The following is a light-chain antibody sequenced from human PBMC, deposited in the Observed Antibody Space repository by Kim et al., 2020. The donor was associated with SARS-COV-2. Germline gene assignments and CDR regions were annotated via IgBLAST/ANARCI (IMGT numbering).Light chain of an antibody. V-gene: IGKV1-12*01. J-gene: IGKJ4*01. CDR1: QDISTW. Sequence: ASLGDRITIPCRASQDISTWLAWYQQKPGKAPKLLIYAASRLHSGVPSRFSGSGSGTDFTLTISSLQPEDFATYFCQQADSVPLTFAGGTKVEIK. CDR3: QQADSVPLT. CDR2: AAS.